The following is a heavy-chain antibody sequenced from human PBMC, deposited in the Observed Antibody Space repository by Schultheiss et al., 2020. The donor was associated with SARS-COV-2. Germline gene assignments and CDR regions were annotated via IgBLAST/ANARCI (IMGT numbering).Heavy chain of an antibody. Sequence: GGSLRLSCKGSGYSFTSYWISWVRQMPGKGLEWMGRIDPSDSYTNYSPSFQGHVTISADKSISTAYLQWSSLKASDTAMYYCASGTRDYGTFDYWGQGTLVTVSS. CDR1: GYSFTSYW. J-gene: IGHJ4*02. CDR3: ASGTRDYGTFDY. D-gene: IGHD4-17*01. CDR2: IDPSDSYT. V-gene: IGHV5-10-1*01.